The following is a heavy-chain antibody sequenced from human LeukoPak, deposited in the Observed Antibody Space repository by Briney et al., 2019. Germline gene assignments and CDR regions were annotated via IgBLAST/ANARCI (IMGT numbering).Heavy chain of an antibody. Sequence: KPSETLSLTCAVYNGFDSYYMTIVRQPPGKGLEWVGEITYRGSGNYNPSLKGRATISVNVSQRQFSLSLRSVTAADTATYYCGVYGGDWRFDFWGQGTPITVSS. CDR1: NGFDSYY. CDR2: ITYRGSG. V-gene: IGHV4-34*01. CDR3: GVYGGDWRFDF. J-gene: IGHJ4*02. D-gene: IGHD2-21*02.